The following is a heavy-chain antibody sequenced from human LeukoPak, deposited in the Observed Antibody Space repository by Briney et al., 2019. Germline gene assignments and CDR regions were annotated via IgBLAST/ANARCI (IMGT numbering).Heavy chain of an antibody. CDR2: ISSSSSYI. Sequence: GGSLRLSCAASGFTLSTYSMNWVRQAPGKEPERVSAISSSSSYIYYADSVKGPFTISRDSAKTSLYLQMNSLRAQDTAVYYCARGALGAAGRLDYWGQGTLVTVSS. CDR1: GFTLSTYS. V-gene: IGHV3-21*01. CDR3: ARGALGAAGRLDY. J-gene: IGHJ4*02. D-gene: IGHD6-13*01.